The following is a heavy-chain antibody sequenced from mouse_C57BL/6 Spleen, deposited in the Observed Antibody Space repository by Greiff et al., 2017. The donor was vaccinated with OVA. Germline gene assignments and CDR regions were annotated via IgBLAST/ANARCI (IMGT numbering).Heavy chain of an antibody. J-gene: IGHJ2*01. V-gene: IGHV1-64*01. Sequence: QVHVKQPGAELVKPGASVKLSCKASGYTFTSYWMHWVKQRPGQGLEWIGMIHPNSGSTNYNEKFKSKATLTVDKSSSTAYMQLSSLTSEDSAVYYCARPGGTTSNYFDYWGQGTTLTVSS. CDR2: IHPNSGST. D-gene: IGHD1-2*01. CDR3: ARPGGTTSNYFDY. CDR1: GYTFTSYW.